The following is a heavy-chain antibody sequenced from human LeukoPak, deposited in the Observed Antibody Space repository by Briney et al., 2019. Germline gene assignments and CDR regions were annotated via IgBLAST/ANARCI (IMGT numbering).Heavy chain of an antibody. CDR1: GFTFSDYY. D-gene: IGHD7-27*01. Sequence: GGSLRLSCAASGFTFSDYYMSWIRQAPGKGLEWVSYISTSSTYSDYADSVKGRFTISRDNAKNSLYLQMNSLEAEDTAVYCCARDKRRSLGIGFDYWGQGTLVTVSS. CDR3: ARDKRRSLGIGFDY. J-gene: IGHJ4*02. V-gene: IGHV3-11*06. CDR2: ISTSSTYS.